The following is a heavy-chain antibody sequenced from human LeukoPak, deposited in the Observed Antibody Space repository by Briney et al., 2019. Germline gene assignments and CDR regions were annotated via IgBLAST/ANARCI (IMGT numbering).Heavy chain of an antibody. D-gene: IGHD5-18*01. CDR3: AARGYPTEKYDC. CDR1: GYTFTSYA. Sequence: ASVTVSCKASGYTFTSYAIGWVRQAPGQGLEWMGGIIPIFGTANYAQKFQGRVTITADESTSTAYMELSSLRSEDTAVYYCAARGYPTEKYDCWGQGTLVTVSS. V-gene: IGHV1-69*13. CDR2: IIPIFGTA. J-gene: IGHJ4*02.